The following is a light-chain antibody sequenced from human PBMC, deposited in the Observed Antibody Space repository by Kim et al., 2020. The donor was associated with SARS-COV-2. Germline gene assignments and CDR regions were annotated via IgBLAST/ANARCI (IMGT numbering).Light chain of an antibody. V-gene: IGKV3-20*01. J-gene: IGKJ2*01. Sequence: LSPGERATLSCRASQSISNNYLAWYQQKPGQAPRLLIFDASRRATGIPDRFSGSESGTDFTLTINRLEPEDFAVYYCQQYGSTHRTFGQGTKLEI. CDR1: QSISNNY. CDR2: DAS. CDR3: QQYGSTHRT.